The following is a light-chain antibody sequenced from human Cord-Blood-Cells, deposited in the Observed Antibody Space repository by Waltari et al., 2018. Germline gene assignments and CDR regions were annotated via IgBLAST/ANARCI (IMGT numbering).Light chain of an antibody. J-gene: IGKJ4*01. Sequence: DIQMTQSPSSLSASLGDRVTITCQASQDISNYLNWYQQKPGKAPKLLIYDASNLETGVPSRFSGSGSGTDFTLTISSLQPEDIATYYCQQYDNLPTFGGGTKVEIK. CDR3: QQYDNLPT. CDR2: DAS. V-gene: IGKV1-33*01. CDR1: QDISNY.